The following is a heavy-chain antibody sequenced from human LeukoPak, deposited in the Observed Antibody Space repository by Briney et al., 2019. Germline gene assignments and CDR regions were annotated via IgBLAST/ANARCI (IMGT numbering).Heavy chain of an antibody. CDR3: ARGVVVPAAIRFNYYYMDV. CDR1: GGTFSSYA. CDR2: IIPIFGTA. J-gene: IGHJ6*03. Sequence: EASVKVSCKASGGTFSSYAISWVRQAPGQGLEWMGRIIPIFGTANYAQKFQGRVTITADESTSTAYMELSSLRSEDTAVYYCARGVVVPAAIRFNYYYMDVWGKGTTVTVSS. D-gene: IGHD2-2*01. V-gene: IGHV1-69*13.